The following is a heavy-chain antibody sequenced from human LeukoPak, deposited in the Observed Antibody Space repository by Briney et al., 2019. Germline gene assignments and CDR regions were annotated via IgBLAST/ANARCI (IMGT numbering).Heavy chain of an antibody. CDR1: GFTFSSYG. J-gene: IGHJ4*02. D-gene: IGHD5-12*01. CDR3: AKDGGLVATTYYFDY. V-gene: IGHV3-33*06. CDR2: IWYDGSNK. Sequence: PGRSLRLSCAASGFTFSSYGMHWVRQAPGKGLEWVAAIWYDGSNKYYADSVKGRFTISRDNSKNTLYLQMNSLRAEDTAVYYCAKDGGLVATTYYFDYWGQGTLVTVSS.